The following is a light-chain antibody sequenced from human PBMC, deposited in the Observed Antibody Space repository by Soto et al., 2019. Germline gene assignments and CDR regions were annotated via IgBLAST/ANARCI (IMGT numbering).Light chain of an antibody. Sequence: QSVLTQPPSASGSPGQSVTISCTGTSSDVGGYNYVSWYQQHPGKAPKLMIYEVIKRPSGVPDRFSGSKSGNTASLTVSGLQAEDEADYYCSSYAGSNNYVFGGGTKL. J-gene: IGLJ2*01. CDR1: SSDVGGYNY. V-gene: IGLV2-8*01. CDR3: SSYAGSNNYV. CDR2: EVI.